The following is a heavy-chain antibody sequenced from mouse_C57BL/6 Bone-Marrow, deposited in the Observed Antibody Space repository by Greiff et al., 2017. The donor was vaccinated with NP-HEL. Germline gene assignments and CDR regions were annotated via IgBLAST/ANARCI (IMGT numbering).Heavy chain of an antibody. CDR2: IDPSDSYT. CDR3: ARNADFDY. J-gene: IGHJ2*01. Sequence: VQLQQPGAELVMPGASVKLSCKASGYTFTSYWMHWVKQRPGQGLEWIGEIDPSDSYTNYNQKFKGKSTLTVDKSSSTAYMQLSSLTSEDSAVYYCARNADFDYWGQGTTLTVSS. CDR1: GYTFTSYW. V-gene: IGHV1-69*01.